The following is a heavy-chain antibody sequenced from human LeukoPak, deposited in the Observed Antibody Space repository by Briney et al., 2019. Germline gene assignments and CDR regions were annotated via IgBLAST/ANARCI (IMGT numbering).Heavy chain of an antibody. CDR2: ISTSTSTI. J-gene: IGHJ5*02. V-gene: IGHV3-48*04. CDR1: GFIFSAYA. Sequence: PGGSLRLSCAASGFIFSAYAMNWVRQAPGKGLEWVSYISTSTSTIYYADSVKGRFTISKNSAKNSLYLQMNTLRVEDTAMYYCASLDTAKQPLANHWGQGTLVTVSS. CDR3: ASLDTAKQPLANH. D-gene: IGHD5-18*01.